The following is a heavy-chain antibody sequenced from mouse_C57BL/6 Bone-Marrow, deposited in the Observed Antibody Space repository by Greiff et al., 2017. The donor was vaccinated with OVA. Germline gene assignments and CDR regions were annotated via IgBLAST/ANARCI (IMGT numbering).Heavy chain of an antibody. V-gene: IGHV5-17*01. J-gene: IGHJ1*03. CDR2: ISSGSSTI. CDR1: GFTFSDYG. Sequence: EVHLVESGGGLVKPGGSLKLSCAASGFTFSDYGMHWVRQAPEKGLEWVAYISSGSSTIYYADTVKGRFTISRDNAKNTLFLQMTSLRSGATAMYYCARINYWYFDVWGTGTTVTVSS. CDR3: ARINYWYFDV.